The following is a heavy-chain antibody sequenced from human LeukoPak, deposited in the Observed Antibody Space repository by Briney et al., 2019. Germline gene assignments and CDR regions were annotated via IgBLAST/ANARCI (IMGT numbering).Heavy chain of an antibody. J-gene: IGHJ4*02. Sequence: PSETLSLTCTVSGASITTYYWSWTRQPPGKGLEYIGQIHSSGSANYNPSLKSRVAMSLDASKNQFSLTVSSVTAADTAIYYCARDILDVGATHYFDYWGQGSLLTVSS. V-gene: IGHV4-59*01. CDR2: IHSSGSA. D-gene: IGHD1-26*01. CDR1: GASITTYY. CDR3: ARDILDVGATHYFDY.